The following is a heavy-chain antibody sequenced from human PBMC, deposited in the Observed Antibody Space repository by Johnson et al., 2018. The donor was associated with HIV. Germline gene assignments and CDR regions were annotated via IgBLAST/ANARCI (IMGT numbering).Heavy chain of an antibody. CDR3: QKHNFGNYVSRALDI. Sequence: MLLVESGGGLVQPGGSLRLSCAASGFTFSSYAMSWVRQAPGKGLEWVSAISGSGGSTYYADSVKGRFTISRDNSKNTLYLQMNSLRGDDTAIYYCQKHNFGNYVSRALDIWGQGTMVTVSS. CDR1: GFTFSSYA. CDR2: ISGSGGST. J-gene: IGHJ3*02. D-gene: IGHD4-17*01. V-gene: IGHV3-23*04.